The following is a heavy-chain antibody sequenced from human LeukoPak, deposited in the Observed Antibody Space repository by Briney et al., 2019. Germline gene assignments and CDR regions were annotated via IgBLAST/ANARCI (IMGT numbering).Heavy chain of an antibody. D-gene: IGHD3-3*01. CDR3: ARENYDFWSGYYYYDY. V-gene: IGHV3-21*01. J-gene: IGHJ4*02. CDR1: GFTFSSYN. Sequence: GGSLRLSCAASGFTFSSYNMNWVRQAPGKGLDWVPFISTSSSYIYYADSVKGRFTISRDNAKNSLYLQMNSLRAEDTAVYYCARENYDFWSGYYYYDYWGQGTLVTVSS. CDR2: ISTSSSYI.